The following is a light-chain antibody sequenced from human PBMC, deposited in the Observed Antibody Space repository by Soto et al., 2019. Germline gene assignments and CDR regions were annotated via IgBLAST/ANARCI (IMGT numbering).Light chain of an antibody. Sequence: QSALTQPASVSGSPGQSITISCTGTNSDIGGYNYVSWYQQHPGKAPKLIIFEVTYRPSGVSDRFSGSKSGNTASLTISGLQPEDEADYYCSSYTSSNTLDYVFGTGTKLTVL. V-gene: IGLV2-14*01. CDR1: NSDIGGYNY. CDR2: EVT. J-gene: IGLJ1*01. CDR3: SSYTSSNTLDYV.